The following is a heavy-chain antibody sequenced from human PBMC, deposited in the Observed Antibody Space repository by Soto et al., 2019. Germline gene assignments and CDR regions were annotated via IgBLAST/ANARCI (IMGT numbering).Heavy chain of an antibody. Sequence: EVQLVESGGGLVQPGGSLRLSCAASGFTFSSYSMNWVRQAPGKGLEWVSTISSSSSYIYYADSVKGRFTISRDNAKNSLYLQMNSLRAEDTAVYYCAMSAGVVVPAAAFDYWGQGTLVTVSS. CDR2: ISSSSSYI. CDR1: GFTFSSYS. D-gene: IGHD2-2*01. CDR3: AMSAGVVVPAAAFDY. V-gene: IGHV3-21*01. J-gene: IGHJ4*02.